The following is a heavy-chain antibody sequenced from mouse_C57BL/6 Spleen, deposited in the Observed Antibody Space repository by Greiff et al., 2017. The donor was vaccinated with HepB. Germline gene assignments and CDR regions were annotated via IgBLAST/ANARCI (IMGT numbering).Heavy chain of an antibody. V-gene: IGHV5-9-1*02. CDR2: ISSGGDYI. J-gene: IGHJ2*01. D-gene: IGHD1-1*01. CDR1: GFTFSSYA. CDR3: TRVGFATVVATTPFDY. Sequence: EVMLVESGEGLVKPGGSLKLSCAASGFTFSSYAMSWVRQTPEKRLEWVAYISSGGDYIYYADTVKGRFTISRDNARNTLYLQMSSLKSEDTAMYYCTRVGFATVVATTPFDYWGQGTTLTVSS.